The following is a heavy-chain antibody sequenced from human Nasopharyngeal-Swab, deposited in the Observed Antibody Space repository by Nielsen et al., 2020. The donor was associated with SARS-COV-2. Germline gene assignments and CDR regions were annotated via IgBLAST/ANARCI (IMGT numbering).Heavy chain of an antibody. J-gene: IGHJ4*02. CDR1: GGSISSGSIRSYY. V-gene: IGHV4-61*03. D-gene: IGHD5-18*01. CDR2: IYHTGIT. CDR3: AATRYSYGPFFDY. Sequence: SETLSLTCTVSGGSISSGSIRSYYWSWIRQSPGKGLEWLGHIYHTGITNYNPSLKSRIIISVDTSKNQFSFSLNLSSVTAADTALYYCAATRYSYGPFFDYWAQGTQVTVSS.